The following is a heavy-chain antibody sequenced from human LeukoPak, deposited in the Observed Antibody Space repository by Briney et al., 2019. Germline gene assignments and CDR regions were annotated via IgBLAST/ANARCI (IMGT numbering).Heavy chain of an antibody. V-gene: IGHV1-8*01. CDR2: MNPNSGNT. CDR3: ARVDTAMGAYYYYYMDV. D-gene: IGHD5-18*01. Sequence: ASVKVSCKASGYTFTSYDINWVRQATGQGLEWMGWMNPNSGNTGYAQKFQGRVTMTRNTSISTAYMELSSLRSEDTVVYYCARVDTAMGAYYYYYMDVWGKGTTVTVSS. J-gene: IGHJ6*03. CDR1: GYTFTSYD.